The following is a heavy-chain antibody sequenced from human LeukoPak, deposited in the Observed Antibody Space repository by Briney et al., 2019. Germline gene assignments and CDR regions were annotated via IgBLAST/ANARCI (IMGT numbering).Heavy chain of an antibody. D-gene: IGHD3-10*01. CDR2: ISNDGSNT. CDR1: GFTFSSYW. J-gene: IGHJ6*02. CDR3: ARATAGIYGLDV. V-gene: IGHV3-74*01. Sequence: GGSLRLSCAASGFTFSSYWMHWVRQAPGKGLVWVSRISNDGSNTTYADSVKGRFTISRDNAKNTLYLQMNSLRAEDTAVYYCARATAGIYGLDVWGQGTTVTVSS.